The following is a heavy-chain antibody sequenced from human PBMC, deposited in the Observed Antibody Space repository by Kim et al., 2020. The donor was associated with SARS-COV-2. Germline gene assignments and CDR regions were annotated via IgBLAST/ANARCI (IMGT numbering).Heavy chain of an antibody. D-gene: IGHD2-2*01. CDR3: ARDYCSSTSCFNFGY. V-gene: IGHV3-30*07. Sequence: ASVKGRFPSSRDNSKTTLYLQMNSLRAEDTAVYYCARDYCSSTSCFNFGYWGQGTLVTVSS. J-gene: IGHJ4*02.